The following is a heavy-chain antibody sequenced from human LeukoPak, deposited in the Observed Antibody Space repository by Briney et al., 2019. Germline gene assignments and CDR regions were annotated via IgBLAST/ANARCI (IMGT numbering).Heavy chain of an antibody. CDR1: GFTFSNYS. CDR3: ARVRISLIRGIITNYGLDV. V-gene: IGHV3-30*03. CDR2: ISNNGNIK. Sequence: PGGSLRLSCAASGFTFSNYSLHWVRRAPGKGPEWVAVISNNGNIKYYVDSVKGRFTISRDNSKNTLYLQMNSLRTEDTVVYYCARVRISLIRGIITNYGLDVWGQGTTVTVSS. D-gene: IGHD3-10*01. J-gene: IGHJ6*02.